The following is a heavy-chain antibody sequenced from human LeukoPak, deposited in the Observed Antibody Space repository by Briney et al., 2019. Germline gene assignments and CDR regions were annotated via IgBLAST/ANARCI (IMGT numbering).Heavy chain of an antibody. CDR3: ARAYSYGIFYFDY. J-gene: IGHJ4*02. CDR2: ISSSGSTI. V-gene: IGHV3-48*03. Sequence: QPGESLRLSCAASGFTLSSYEMNWVRQAPGKGLEWDSYISSSGSTIYYADSVKGRFTISRDNAKNSLYLQMNSLRAEDTAVYYCARAYSYGIFYFDYWGQGTLVTVSS. D-gene: IGHD5-18*01. CDR1: GFTLSSYE.